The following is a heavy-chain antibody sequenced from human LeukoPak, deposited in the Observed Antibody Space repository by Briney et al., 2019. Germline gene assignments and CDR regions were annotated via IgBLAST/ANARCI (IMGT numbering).Heavy chain of an antibody. V-gene: IGHV3-30*04. D-gene: IGHD6-19*01. CDR3: ARAIDPFGSCWYGGGDY. Sequence: GGFLTLSCAASGFTFSSYAMHWVRQAPGKGLEWVAVISYDGSNKYYADSVKGRFTISRDNSKNTLYLQMNSLRAEDTAVYYCARAIDPFGSCWYGGGDYWSQGTLVTVSS. CDR2: ISYDGSNK. CDR1: GFTFSSYA. J-gene: IGHJ4*02.